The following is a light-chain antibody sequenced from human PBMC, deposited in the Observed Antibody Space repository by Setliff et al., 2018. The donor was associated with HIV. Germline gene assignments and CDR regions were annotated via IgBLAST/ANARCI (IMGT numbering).Light chain of an antibody. CDR2: QAS. Sequence: QSALTQPASVSGSPGQSITISGTGTSGDVGRYNLFSWYQQQPGKPPKLMIYQASKRPSGVSNRFSGSKSGNKASLPISGLQAEDEADYYCCSNTGSNTYVFGTGTKVTVL. CDR1: SGDVGRYNL. J-gene: IGLJ1*01. CDR3: CSNTGSNTYV. V-gene: IGLV2-23*01.